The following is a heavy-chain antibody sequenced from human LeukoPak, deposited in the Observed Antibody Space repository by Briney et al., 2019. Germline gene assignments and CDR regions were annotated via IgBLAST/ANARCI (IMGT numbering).Heavy chain of an antibody. D-gene: IGHD3-10*01. V-gene: IGHV5-51*01. CDR2: IYPGDSDT. J-gene: IGHJ4*02. CDR3: ARRTGNYYGSGSYYYYFDY. Sequence: GEALKISCKGSGYSFTSYWIGWVRQMPGKGLEGMGIIYPGDSDTRYSPSFQGQVTISADKSISTAYLQWSSLKASDTAMYYCARRTGNYYGSGSYYYYFDYWGQGTLVTVSS. CDR1: GYSFTSYW.